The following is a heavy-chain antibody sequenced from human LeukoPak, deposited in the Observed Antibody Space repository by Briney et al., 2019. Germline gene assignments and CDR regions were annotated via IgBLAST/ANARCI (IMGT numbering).Heavy chain of an antibody. CDR3: ARGSRVLWFGELFYYFDY. D-gene: IGHD3-10*01. Sequence: GGSLRLSCAASGFTFSSYSMNWVRQAPGKGLEWVSYISSSSSTIYYADSVKGRFTISRDNSKNTLYLQMNSLRAEDTAVYYCARGSRVLWFGELFYYFDYWGQGTLVTVSS. CDR2: ISSSSSTI. CDR1: GFTFSSYS. J-gene: IGHJ4*02. V-gene: IGHV3-48*01.